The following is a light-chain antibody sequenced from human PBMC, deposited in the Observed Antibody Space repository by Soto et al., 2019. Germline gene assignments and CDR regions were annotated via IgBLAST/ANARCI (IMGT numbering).Light chain of an antibody. V-gene: IGKV3-11*01. J-gene: IGKJ1*01. CDR1: QSVSSSY. Sequence: EIVLTQSPGTLSLSPGERATLSCRASQSVSSSYLAWYQHKPGQAPRLLIFDASQRATGIPARFRGSGSGTDFTLSISSLEPEDFAVYYCQQRTDRPPWTFGQGTKVESK. CDR2: DAS. CDR3: QQRTDRPPWT.